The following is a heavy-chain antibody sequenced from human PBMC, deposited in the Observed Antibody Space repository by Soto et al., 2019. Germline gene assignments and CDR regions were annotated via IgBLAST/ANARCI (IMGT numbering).Heavy chain of an antibody. J-gene: IGHJ6*02. CDR3: ARDLSIGVPLTPTTGYGMDV. D-gene: IGHD3-22*01. Sequence: HPGGSLRLSCAASGFTFSSYGMHWVRQAPGKGLEWVAVIWYDGSNKYYADSVKGRFTISRDNSKNTLYLQMNSLRAEDTAVYYCARDLSIGVPLTPTTGYGMDVWGQGTMVTVSS. CDR1: GFTFSSYG. CDR2: IWYDGSNK. V-gene: IGHV3-33*01.